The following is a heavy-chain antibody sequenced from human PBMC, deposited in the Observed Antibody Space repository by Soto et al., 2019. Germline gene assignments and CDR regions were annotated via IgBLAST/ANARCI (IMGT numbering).Heavy chain of an antibody. Sequence: EASVKVSCKASGYTFTGYYMHWVRQAPGQGLEWMGWINPNSGGTNYAQKFQGLVTITRDTSISTAYMELSRLRSDDTAVYYCARGVLWFGELFYDYWGQGTLVTVSS. CDR1: GYTFTGYY. V-gene: IGHV1-2*04. CDR3: ARGVLWFGELFYDY. CDR2: INPNSGGT. J-gene: IGHJ4*02. D-gene: IGHD3-10*01.